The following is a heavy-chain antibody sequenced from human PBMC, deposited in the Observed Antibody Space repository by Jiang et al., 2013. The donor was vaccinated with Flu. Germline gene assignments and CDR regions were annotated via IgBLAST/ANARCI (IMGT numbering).Heavy chain of an antibody. Sequence: LLKPSETLSLTCTVSGGSISSSSYYWGWIRQPPGKGLEWIGSIYYSGSTYYSPSLKSRVTISVDTSKNQFSLKLSSVTAADTAVYYCARTDISRTYYYGMDVWGQGTTVTVSS. CDR3: ARTDISRTYYYGMDV. D-gene: IGHD3-9*01. CDR1: GGSISSSSYY. J-gene: IGHJ6*02. CDR2: IYYSGST. V-gene: IGHV4-39*01.